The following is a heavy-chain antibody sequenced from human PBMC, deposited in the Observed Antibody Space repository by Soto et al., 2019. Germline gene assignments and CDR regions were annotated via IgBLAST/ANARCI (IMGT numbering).Heavy chain of an antibody. Sequence: GGSLRLSCVAYGFTFNNSAMSWVRQAPGKRLQWVSSISGTVGNTYYAESVKGRFTISRDTSKNTVYLQMNSLRAEDTAIYYCAKGTMGAPFYYFDYWGQGTLVTVSS. CDR2: ISGTVGNT. CDR1: GFTFNNSA. D-gene: IGHD1-26*01. V-gene: IGHV3-23*01. J-gene: IGHJ4*02. CDR3: AKGTMGAPFYYFDY.